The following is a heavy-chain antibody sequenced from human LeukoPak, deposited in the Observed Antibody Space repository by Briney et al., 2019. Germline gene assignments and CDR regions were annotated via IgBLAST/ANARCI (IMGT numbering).Heavy chain of an antibody. CDR2: VNRVGYT. CDR3: ARERVVSDYNWFDP. J-gene: IGHJ5*02. Sequence: SETLSLTCAVHGESFAGYSWSWIRQSPGKGLEWIGEVNRVGYTIYNPSLKSRVNISIDTSTTQFSLRLSSVTVADTAVYFCARERVVSDYNWFDPWGQGTLVTVSS. V-gene: IGHV4-34*01. D-gene: IGHD6-25*01. CDR1: GESFAGYS.